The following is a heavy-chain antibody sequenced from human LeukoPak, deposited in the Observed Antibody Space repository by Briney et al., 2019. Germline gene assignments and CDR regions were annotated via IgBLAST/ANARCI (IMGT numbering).Heavy chain of an antibody. CDR2: IYSGGST. CDR1: GFTVSSNY. V-gene: IGHV3-53*01. D-gene: IGHD3-10*01. CDR3: ARARMGDYGSGSYFLDY. Sequence: GGSLRLSCAASGFTVSSNYMSWVRQAPGKGLEWVSVIYSGGSTYYADSVKGRFTISRDNSKNTLYLQMNSLRAEDTAVYYCARARMGDYGSGSYFLDYWGQGTLVTVPS. J-gene: IGHJ4*02.